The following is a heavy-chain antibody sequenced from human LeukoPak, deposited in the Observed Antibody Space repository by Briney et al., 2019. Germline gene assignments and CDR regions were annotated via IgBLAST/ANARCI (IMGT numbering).Heavy chain of an antibody. CDR1: GFTFSSYS. V-gene: IGHV3-21*01. J-gene: IGHJ5*02. Sequence: GGSLRLSCAGSGFTFSSYSMNWVRQAPGKGREWVSSISGDSRYMYYADSVKGRFTISRDNAKNSLYLQMNSLRAEDTALYYCARDIEATTSRGWFDPWGQGTLVTVSS. CDR3: ARDIEATTSRGWFDP. D-gene: IGHD1-14*01. CDR2: ISGDSRYM.